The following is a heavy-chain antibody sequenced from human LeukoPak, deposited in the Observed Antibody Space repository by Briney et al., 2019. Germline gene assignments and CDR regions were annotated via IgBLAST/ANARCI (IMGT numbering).Heavy chain of an antibody. D-gene: IGHD3-22*01. CDR1: GFTFSNHW. J-gene: IGHJ4*02. CDR3: ARRYYYDSSSDFDS. CDR2: LDQDGSEI. Sequence: PGGSLRLSCGASGFTFSNHWMSWVRRAPGKGLEWVANLDQDGSEIYYVGSVKGRFTIPRDNAKNSLYLQMNSLRAEDTAVYYCARRYYYDSSSDFDSWGQGTLVTVSS. V-gene: IGHV3-7*01.